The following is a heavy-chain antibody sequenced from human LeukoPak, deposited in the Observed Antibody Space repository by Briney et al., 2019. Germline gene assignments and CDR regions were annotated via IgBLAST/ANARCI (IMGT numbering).Heavy chain of an antibody. CDR2: INPNSGGT. J-gene: IGHJ3*02. D-gene: IGHD3-3*01. CDR3: ARGCRFLEWFGGACAFDI. CDR1: GYTFSGYY. Sequence: GASVKVSCKASGYTFSGYYMHWVRQAPGQGLEWMGWINPNSGGTNYAQKFQGRVTMTRDTSISTAYMELSRLRSDDSAVYYCARGCRFLEWFGGACAFDIWGQGTMVTVSS. V-gene: IGHV1-2*02.